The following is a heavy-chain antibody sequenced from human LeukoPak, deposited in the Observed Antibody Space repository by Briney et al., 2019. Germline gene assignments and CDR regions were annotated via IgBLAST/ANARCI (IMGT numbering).Heavy chain of an antibody. CDR3: ARVPKGPYYGSGKDYYYMDV. CDR2: IIPIFGTA. D-gene: IGHD3-10*01. V-gene: IGHV1-69*06. Sequence: WASVKVSCKASGGTFSSYAISWVRLAPGQGLEWMGGIIPIFGTANYAQKLQGRVTITADKSTSTAYMELSSLRSEDTAVYYCARVPKGPYYGSGKDYYYMDVWGKGTTVTVSS. J-gene: IGHJ6*03. CDR1: GGTFSSYA.